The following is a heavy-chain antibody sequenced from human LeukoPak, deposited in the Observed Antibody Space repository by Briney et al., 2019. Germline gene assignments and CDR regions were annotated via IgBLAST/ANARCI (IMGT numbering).Heavy chain of an antibody. D-gene: IGHD3-22*01. V-gene: IGHV1-18*01. J-gene: IGHJ4*02. Sequence: ASVKVSCKASGYTFTSYGISWVRQAPGQGLEWMGWISAYNGNTNYAQKLQGRVTMTTDTSTITAYMELRSLRSDDTAVYYCARATRYYYDSSGYYPFDYWGQGTLVTVSS. CDR1: GYTFTSYG. CDR3: ARATRYYYDSSGYYPFDY. CDR2: ISAYNGNT.